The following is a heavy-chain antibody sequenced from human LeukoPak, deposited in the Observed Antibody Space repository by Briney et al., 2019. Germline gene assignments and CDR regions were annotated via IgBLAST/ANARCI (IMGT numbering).Heavy chain of an antibody. CDR2: IYYSGST. CDR3: ARGGGYSYGSFPFLSGRTYYFDY. CDR1: GGSISSGDYY. D-gene: IGHD5-18*01. Sequence: SETPSLTCTVSGGSISSGDYYWSWIRQPPGKGLEWIGYIYYSGSTYYNPSLKSRVTISVDTSKNQFSLKLSSVTAADTAVYYCARGGGYSYGSFPFLSGRTYYFDYWGQGTLVTVSS. V-gene: IGHV4-30-4*01. J-gene: IGHJ4*02.